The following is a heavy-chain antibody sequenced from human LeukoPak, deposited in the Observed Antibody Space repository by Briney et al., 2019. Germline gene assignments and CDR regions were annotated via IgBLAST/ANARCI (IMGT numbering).Heavy chain of an antibody. Sequence: SETLSLTCTVSGYSVSRSYLWGWVRQPPGKAPEWIGSNSHDGSSSQNLSLKSRVTVEIDTAKNQFSQKMTSLTAAETAVYYCVRGELGDFDNWGQGILVTVSS. V-gene: IGHV4-38-2*02. J-gene: IGHJ4*02. CDR3: VRGELGDFDN. CDR1: GYSVSRSYL. CDR2: NSHDGSS. D-gene: IGHD7-27*01.